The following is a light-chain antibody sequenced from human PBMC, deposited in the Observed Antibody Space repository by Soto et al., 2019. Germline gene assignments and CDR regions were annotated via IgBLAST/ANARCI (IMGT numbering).Light chain of an antibody. V-gene: IGKV3D-20*02. Sequence: TSLPPSPSTLSLAPGERAPLSCMESQNVDSNYLAWYQQKPGQAPRLLIYGASNRATGIPDRFSGSGSGTDFTLTITNLEPEDFAIYYCQQRSSWPWTFGQGAKVDIK. CDR3: QQRSSWPWT. J-gene: IGKJ1*01. CDR2: GAS. CDR1: QNVDSNY.